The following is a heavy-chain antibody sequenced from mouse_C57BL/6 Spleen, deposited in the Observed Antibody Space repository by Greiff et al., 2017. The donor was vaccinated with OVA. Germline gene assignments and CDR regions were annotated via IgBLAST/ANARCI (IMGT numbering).Heavy chain of an antibody. V-gene: IGHV6-3*01. CDR1: GFTFSNYW. Sequence: EVLLVESGGGLVQPGGSMKLSCVASGFTFSNYWMNWVRQSPEQGLEWVAQIRLKSDNYATHYAESVKGRFTISRDDSKSSVYLQMNNLRAEDTGIYYCTEGYYGSSYDWGQGTLVTVSA. CDR3: TEGYYGSSYD. D-gene: IGHD1-1*01. J-gene: IGHJ3*01. CDR2: IRLKSDNYAT.